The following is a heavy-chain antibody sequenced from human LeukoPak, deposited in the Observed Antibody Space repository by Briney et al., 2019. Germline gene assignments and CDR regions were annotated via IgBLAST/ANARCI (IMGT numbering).Heavy chain of an antibody. V-gene: IGHV4-39*07. D-gene: IGHD2-15*01. CDR3: ARDTYCSGGSCSSGSFDY. CDR1: GGSISSGGYY. CDR2: INHSGST. J-gene: IGHJ4*02. Sequence: SETLSLTCTVSGGSISSGGYYWSWIRQPPGKGLERIGEINHSGSTNYNPSLKSRVTISVDTSKNQFSLKLSSVTAADTAVYYCARDTYCSGGSCSSGSFDYWGQGTLVTVSS.